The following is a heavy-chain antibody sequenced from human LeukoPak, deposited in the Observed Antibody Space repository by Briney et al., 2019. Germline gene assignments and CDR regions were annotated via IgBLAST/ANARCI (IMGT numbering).Heavy chain of an antibody. D-gene: IGHD5-24*01. Sequence: PGGSLRLSCAASGFAFSTYWMHWVRQAPGKGLAWVSHINSDGGSTIYADSVKGRFTISRDNTKNTLYLQMNSLRVEDTAVYYCARVKREMPTMLFDYWGQGMLVTVSS. CDR3: ARVKREMPTMLFDY. CDR1: GFAFSTYW. V-gene: IGHV3-74*01. J-gene: IGHJ4*02. CDR2: INSDGGST.